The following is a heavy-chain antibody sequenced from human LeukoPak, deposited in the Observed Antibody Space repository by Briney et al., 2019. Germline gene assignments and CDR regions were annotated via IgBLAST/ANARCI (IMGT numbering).Heavy chain of an antibody. CDR1: AFTFSNYG. D-gene: IGHD4-17*01. CDR2: ISSTSTTK. CDR3: AREGAVTTYWNYYYMDV. V-gene: IGHV3-48*01. Sequence: GGSLRLSCAASAFTFSNYGMNWVRQTPGKGLEWVSYISSTSTTKSYADSVKGRFTISRDNAKNSLYLQMTSLRAEDTAVYYCAREGAVTTYWNYYYMDVWGKGTTVTVSS. J-gene: IGHJ6*03.